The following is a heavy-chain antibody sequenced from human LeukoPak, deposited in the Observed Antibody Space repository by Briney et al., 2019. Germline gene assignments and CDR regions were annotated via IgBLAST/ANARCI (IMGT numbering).Heavy chain of an antibody. V-gene: IGHV3-74*01. CDR1: GFTFSNYW. D-gene: IGHD3-22*01. J-gene: IGHJ4*02. CDR3: ARLYQHDSSTYRPVDY. CDR2: INIDGTST. Sequence: GGSLRLSCAASGFTFSNYWMHWVRQIPGKGLMCVSRINIDGTSTSYADSVKGRFTISRDNAKNALYLQMNSLRAEDTAVYYCARLYQHDSSTYRPVDYWGQGALVSVSS.